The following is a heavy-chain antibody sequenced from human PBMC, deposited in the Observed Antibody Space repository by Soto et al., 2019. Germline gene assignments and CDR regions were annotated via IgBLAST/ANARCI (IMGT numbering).Heavy chain of an antibody. CDR3: ASLGYSGSGSGK. Sequence: QVQLHESGPGLVKPSETLALTCTVSGTSISSYYWSWVRQPPGKGLEWIGHIYYSGSTNYNPSLKSRATISGDTSQNQFSLKLTSVTAADTAVYYCASLGYSGSGSGKWGQGTLVTVSS. J-gene: IGHJ4*02. CDR2: IYYSGST. D-gene: IGHD5-12*01. V-gene: IGHV4-59*08. CDR1: GTSISSYY.